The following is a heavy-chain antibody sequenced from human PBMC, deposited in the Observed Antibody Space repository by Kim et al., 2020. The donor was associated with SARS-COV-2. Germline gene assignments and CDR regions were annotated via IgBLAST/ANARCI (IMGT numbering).Heavy chain of an antibody. J-gene: IGHJ5*02. Sequence: SETLSLTCTVSSGSVSSSNYYWGWIRQPPGKGLEWIGNIYYTGDTYYNPSLKSRVTISVDTSKNHFSLKLSSLTAADTAVYYCARLEYSSSSRLFDPWGQGTLVTVSS. V-gene: IGHV4-39*02. CDR2: IYYTGDT. CDR3: ARLEYSSSSRLFDP. D-gene: IGHD6-6*01. CDR1: SGSVSSSNYY.